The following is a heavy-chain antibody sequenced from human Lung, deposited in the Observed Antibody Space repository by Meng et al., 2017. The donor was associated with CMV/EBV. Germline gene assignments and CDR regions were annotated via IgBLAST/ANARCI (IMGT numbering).Heavy chain of an antibody. CDR1: GFTLSSYW. V-gene: IGHV3-74*03. CDR3: ARDCFGREDY. J-gene: IGHJ4*02. Sequence: GESXKISCAASGFTLSSYWVHWVRQVPGKGLVWVSRINSDDSTTTYADSVKGRFTISRDNAKNTVYLQMNSLRVEDTDVYYCARDCFGREDYWGQGTLVTVSS. D-gene: IGHD3-10*01. CDR2: INSDDSTT.